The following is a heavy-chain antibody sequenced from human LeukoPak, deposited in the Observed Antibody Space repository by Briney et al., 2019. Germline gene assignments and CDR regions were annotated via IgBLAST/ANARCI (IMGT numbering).Heavy chain of an antibody. D-gene: IGHD3-22*01. Sequence: SDTLSLTCTVSGGSISSYYGSWIRQSPGKGLEWIAYIHNSGSTNYNPSLKSRVTISVDTSKNQFSLKLSSVTAADTAVYYCARGFYDSSGYSSPFDYWGQGTLVTVSS. CDR3: ARGFYDSSGYSSPFDY. J-gene: IGHJ4*02. CDR2: IHNSGST. CDR1: GGSISSYY. V-gene: IGHV4-59*07.